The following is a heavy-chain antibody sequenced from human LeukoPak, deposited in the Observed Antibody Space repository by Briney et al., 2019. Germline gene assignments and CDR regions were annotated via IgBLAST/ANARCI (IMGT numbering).Heavy chain of an antibody. CDR3: ARTPYSGSKRDGFFDY. V-gene: IGHV4-4*07. Sequence: SETLSLTCTVSGGSISSYYWSWIRQPAGKGLEWIGRIYTSGSTNYNPSLKSRVTMSVDTSKNQFSLELSSVTAADTAVYYCARTPYSGSKRDGFFDYWGQGTLVTVSS. D-gene: IGHD1-26*01. CDR1: GGSISSYY. J-gene: IGHJ4*02. CDR2: IYTSGST.